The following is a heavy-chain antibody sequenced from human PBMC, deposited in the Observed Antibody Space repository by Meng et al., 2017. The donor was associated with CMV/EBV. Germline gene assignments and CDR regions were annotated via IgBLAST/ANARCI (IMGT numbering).Heavy chain of an antibody. CDR2: INHSGTT. CDR3: ARGGGGEWELLHYFDY. D-gene: IGHD1-26*01. V-gene: IGHV4-34*01. CDR1: CGSICGYY. Sequence: QAQSKRWVAGPLKSSATLCRPCAVSCGSICGYYWSRNRHPPGKGLEWIGEINHSGTTNYTPSLKSRVTISVDTSKNQFSLKLSSVTAADTAVYYCARGGGGEWELLHYFDYWGQGTLVTVSS. J-gene: IGHJ4*02.